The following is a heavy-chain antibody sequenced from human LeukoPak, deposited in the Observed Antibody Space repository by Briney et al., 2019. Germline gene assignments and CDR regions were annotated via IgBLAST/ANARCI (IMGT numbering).Heavy chain of an antibody. CDR3: ARGKKDTAMVTGPFDP. CDR1: GYTFTGYY. J-gene: IGHJ5*02. D-gene: IGHD5-18*01. Sequence: ASVTVSCKASGYTFTGYYMHWVRQAPGQGLEWMGWINPNSGGTNYAQKFQGRVTMTRDTSISTAYMELSRLRSDDTAVYYCARGKKDTAMVTGPFDPWGQGTLVTVSS. CDR2: INPNSGGT. V-gene: IGHV1-2*02.